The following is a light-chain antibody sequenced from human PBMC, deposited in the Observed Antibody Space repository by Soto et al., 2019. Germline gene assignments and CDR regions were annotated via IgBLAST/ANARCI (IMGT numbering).Light chain of an antibody. CDR3: QAWGTGGV. CDR1: SGHSDYA. J-gene: IGLJ3*02. CDR2: VTSDGSH. Sequence: QLVLTQSPSASASPGASVKLTCTRSSGHSDYAIAWHQQQPEKGPRYLMKVTSDGSHTKGDGIPDRFSGSSSGADRYLTISSLRSDDEADYYCQAWGTGGVFGGGTKLTVL. V-gene: IGLV4-69*01.